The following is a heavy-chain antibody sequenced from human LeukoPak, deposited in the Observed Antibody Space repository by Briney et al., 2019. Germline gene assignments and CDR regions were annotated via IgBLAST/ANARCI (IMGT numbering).Heavy chain of an antibody. CDR1: GGSISASSYY. J-gene: IGHJ4*02. CDR3: ARRGSGSRGDFDY. D-gene: IGHD2-15*01. CDR2: IYYSGTT. Sequence: PSETLSLTCTVSGGSISASSYYWGWIRQPPGKGLEWIATIYYSGTTYYNPSLKSQVTISVDTSKNQFSLNLSSATAADTAVYYCARRGSGSRGDFDYWGQGTLVTVSS. V-gene: IGHV4-39*01.